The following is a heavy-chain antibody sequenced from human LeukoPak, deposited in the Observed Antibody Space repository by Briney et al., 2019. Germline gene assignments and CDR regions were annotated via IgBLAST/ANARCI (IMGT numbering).Heavy chain of an antibody. CDR1: DGSISSYY. V-gene: IGHV4-59*01. CDR3: ARGDYYGSGSFGLDV. D-gene: IGHD3-10*01. CDR2: IYYTGST. Sequence: SETLSLTCAVSDGSISSYYWTWIRQPPGKGLEWIGYIYYTGSTNYNPSLKSRVTISVDTSNNRFSLKMSSVTAADTAVYYCARGDYYGSGSFGLDVWGQGALVTVSS. J-gene: IGHJ4*02.